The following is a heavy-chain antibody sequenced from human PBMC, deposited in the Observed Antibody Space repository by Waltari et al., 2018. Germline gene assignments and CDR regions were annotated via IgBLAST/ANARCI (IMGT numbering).Heavy chain of an antibody. CDR2: IRSDGSKK. Sequence: QVRLVESGGGLVPPGGSLTLPCAASGFICSRCDMHWVRQAPGKGLEWLTRIRSDGSKKFYADSVKDRITISRDNSKNILFLQMDGLRAEDTAIYYCATDISVLSPFSWGPGILVTVSS. CDR3: ATDISVLSPFS. CDR1: GFICSRCD. D-gene: IGHD3-9*01. V-gene: IGHV3-30*02. J-gene: IGHJ5*02.